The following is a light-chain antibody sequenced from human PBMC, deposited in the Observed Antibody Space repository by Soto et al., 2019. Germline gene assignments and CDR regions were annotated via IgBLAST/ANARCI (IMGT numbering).Light chain of an antibody. CDR1: QSLSDNY. V-gene: IGKV3-20*01. J-gene: IGKJ4*01. CDR2: ETS. Sequence: EIVLTQSPGTLSLSPGERATLSCRASQSLSDNYLAWYQQKPGQAPRLLIYETSSRATGVPDRFSGSGSGTDFTLTISRLEPEDFAVYYCQKGGNSFGGGTKVEI. CDR3: QKGGNS.